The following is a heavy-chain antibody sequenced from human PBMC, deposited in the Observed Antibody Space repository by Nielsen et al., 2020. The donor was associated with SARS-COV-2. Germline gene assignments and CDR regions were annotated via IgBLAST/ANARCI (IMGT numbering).Heavy chain of an antibody. Sequence: GESLKISCAASGFTFSSYSMNWVRQAPGKGLEWVSSISSSSSYIYYADSVKGRFTISRDNAKNSLYLQMNSLRAEDTAVYYCARETEDYRSSWFDFWGQGTLVTVSS. CDR2: ISSSSSYI. CDR3: ARETEDYRSSWFDF. J-gene: IGHJ5*01. V-gene: IGHV3-21*01. D-gene: IGHD6-13*01. CDR1: GFTFSSYS.